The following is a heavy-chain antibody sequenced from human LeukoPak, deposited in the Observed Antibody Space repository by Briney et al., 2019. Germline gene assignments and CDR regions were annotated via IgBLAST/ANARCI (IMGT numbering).Heavy chain of an antibody. CDR1: GFTFSSYA. Sequence: GGSLRLSCAGSGFTFSSYAMSWVRQAPGKGLEWVSAITSSRGSTYYADSVKGRFTISRDNSKSTLYLQMNSLRAEDTAVYYCAKDPNYYDTNWFDPWGQGTLVTVSS. D-gene: IGHD3-22*01. CDR3: AKDPNYYDTNWFDP. V-gene: IGHV3-23*01. J-gene: IGHJ5*02. CDR2: ITSSRGST.